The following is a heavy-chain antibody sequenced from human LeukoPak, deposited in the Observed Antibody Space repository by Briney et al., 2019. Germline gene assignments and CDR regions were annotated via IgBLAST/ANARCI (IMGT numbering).Heavy chain of an antibody. CDR1: GFTFSSYA. J-gene: IGHJ6*02. V-gene: IGHV3-30*04. CDR2: ISYDGSNK. Sequence: GGSLRLSCAASGFTFSSYAMHWVRQAPGKGLEWVAVISYDGSNKYYADSVKGRFTISRDNSKNTLYLQMNSLRAEDTAVYYCARDRYYDSSGYPSYYYYGMDVWGQGTTVTVSS. D-gene: IGHD3-22*01. CDR3: ARDRYYDSSGYPSYYYYGMDV.